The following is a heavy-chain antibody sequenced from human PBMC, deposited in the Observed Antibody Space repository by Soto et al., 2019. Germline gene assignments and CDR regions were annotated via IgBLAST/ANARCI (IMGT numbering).Heavy chain of an antibody. J-gene: IGHJ4*02. D-gene: IGHD6-19*01. V-gene: IGHV3-74*01. CDR3: ARPIAVTGGDFDY. Sequence: GGSLRLSCAASGFTFSSSWMHWVRQAPGKGLVWVSRINSDGSSTSYADSVKGRFTISRDNAKNKVYLQMNSLRAEDTVVYYCARPIAVTGGDFDYWGLGTLVTVSS. CDR1: GFTFSSSW. CDR2: INSDGSST.